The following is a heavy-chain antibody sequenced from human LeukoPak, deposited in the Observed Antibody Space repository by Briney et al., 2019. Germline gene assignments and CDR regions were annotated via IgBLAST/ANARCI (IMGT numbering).Heavy chain of an antibody. CDR2: IYSGGST. CDR3: ATPGTYCSGGSCYLDY. V-gene: IGHV3-66*04. Sequence: GGSLRLSCAASGFTVSSNYMSWVRQAPGKGLEWVSVIYSGGSTYYADSVKGRFTISRDNSKNTLYLQMNSLRAEDTAVYYCATPGTYCSGGSCYLDYWGQGTLVTVSS. CDR1: GFTVSSNY. J-gene: IGHJ4*02. D-gene: IGHD2-15*01.